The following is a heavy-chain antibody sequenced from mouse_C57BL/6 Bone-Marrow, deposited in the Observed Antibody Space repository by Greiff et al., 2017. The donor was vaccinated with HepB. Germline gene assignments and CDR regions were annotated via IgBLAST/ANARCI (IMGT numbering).Heavy chain of an antibody. CDR1: GYAFSSSW. CDR2: IYPGDGDT. V-gene: IGHV1-82*01. J-gene: IGHJ2*01. Sequence: VMLVESGPELVKPGASVKISCKASGYAFSSSWMNWVKQRPGKGLEWIGRIYPGDGDTNYNGKFKGKATLTADKSSSTAYMQLSSLTSEDSAVYFCARWADGYDKGSHYFDYWGQGTTLTVSS. D-gene: IGHD2-2*01. CDR3: ARWADGYDKGSHYFDY.